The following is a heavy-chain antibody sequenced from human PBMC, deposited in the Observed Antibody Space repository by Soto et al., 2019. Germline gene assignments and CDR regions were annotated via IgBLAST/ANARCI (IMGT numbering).Heavy chain of an antibody. J-gene: IGHJ4*02. Sequence: VGSLRLSCAASGFNFSDHYMNWIRQAPGKGLEWVSYISGSSRYTNFADSVKGRFTISRDNAKNSLYLQMNSLRAEDTAVYYCARHTSGWHYYDYWGQGTPVTVSS. V-gene: IGHV3-11*06. D-gene: IGHD6-19*01. CDR1: GFNFSDHY. CDR2: ISGSSRYT. CDR3: ARHTSGWHYYDY.